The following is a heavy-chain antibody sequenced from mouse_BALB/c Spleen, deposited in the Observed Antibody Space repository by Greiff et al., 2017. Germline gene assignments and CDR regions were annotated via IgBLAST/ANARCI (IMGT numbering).Heavy chain of an antibody. J-gene: IGHJ2*01. CDR3: AGGGQTGTNY. V-gene: IGHV7-3*02. D-gene: IGHD4-1*01. CDR1: GFTFTDYY. CDR2: IRNKANGYTT. Sequence: EVKLMESGGGLVQPGGSLRLSCATSGFTFTDYYMSWVRQPPGKALEWLGFIRNKANGYTTEYSASVKGRFTISRDNSQSILYLQMNTLRAEDSATYYCAGGGQTGTNYWGQGTTLTVSS.